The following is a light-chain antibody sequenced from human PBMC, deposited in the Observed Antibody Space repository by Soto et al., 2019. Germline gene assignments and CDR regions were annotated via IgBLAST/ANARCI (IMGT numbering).Light chain of an antibody. Sequence: EIVLTQSPGTLSLSPGERATLSCRASQSVSSSALAWYQQKPGQAPRRLIYGASSRATGIPDRFSGSGSGTDFTLTISRLEPEDFAVYYCQYYGTSPQTFGQGTKADIK. V-gene: IGKV3-20*01. CDR3: QYYGTSPQT. CDR2: GAS. CDR1: QSVSSSA. J-gene: IGKJ1*01.